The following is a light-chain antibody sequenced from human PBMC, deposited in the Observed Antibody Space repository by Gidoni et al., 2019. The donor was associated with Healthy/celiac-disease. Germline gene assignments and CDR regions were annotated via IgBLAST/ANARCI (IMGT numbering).Light chain of an antibody. CDR1: QSLLHSNGYNY. J-gene: IGKJ4*01. CDR3: MQALQTPRT. V-gene: IGKV2-28*01. Sequence: DIVMTQSPLPLPVTPGEPASIPCRSSQSLLHSNGYNYLDWYLQKPGQSPQLLIYLGSNRASGVPDRFSGSGSGTDFTLKISRVEAEDVGVYYCMQALQTPRTFGGGTKVEIK. CDR2: LGS.